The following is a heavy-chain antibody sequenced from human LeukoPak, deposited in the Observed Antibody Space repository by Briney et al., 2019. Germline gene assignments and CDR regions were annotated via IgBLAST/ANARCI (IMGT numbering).Heavy chain of an antibody. V-gene: IGHV4-30-4*01. Sequence: SQTLSLTCTVSGCSINSGDYYWRSLRQPPEKGLEWIGYIYYSGSTYYNPSLKSRVTISVDTSKNQFSLKLSSVTAADTAVYYCARDHSVTNRGSVPDAFDIWGQGTMVTVSS. J-gene: IGHJ3*02. D-gene: IGHD4-17*01. CDR2: IYYSGST. CDR1: GCSINSGDYY. CDR3: ARDHSVTNRGSVPDAFDI.